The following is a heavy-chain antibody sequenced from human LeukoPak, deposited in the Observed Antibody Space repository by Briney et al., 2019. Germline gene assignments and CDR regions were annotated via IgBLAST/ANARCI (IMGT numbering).Heavy chain of an antibody. J-gene: IGHJ4*02. V-gene: IGHV4-30-2*01. CDR3: ARVHARYSSGWYGIDY. CDR2: IYHSGST. CDR1: GGSISSGGYS. Sequence: KASETLSLTCAVSGGSISSGGYSWSWTRQPPGKGLEWIGYIYHSGSTYYNPSLKSRVTISVDRSKNQFSLKLTSVTAADTAVYYCARVHARYSSGWYGIDYWGQGTLVTVSS. D-gene: IGHD6-19*01.